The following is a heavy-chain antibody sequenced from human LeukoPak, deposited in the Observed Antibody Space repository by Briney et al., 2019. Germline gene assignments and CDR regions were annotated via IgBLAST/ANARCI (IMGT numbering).Heavy chain of an antibody. CDR1: RFTFSSYW. V-gene: IGHV3-7*05. D-gene: IGHD5-12*01. CDR3: ARMQVGWLRFAFDI. CDR2: IKQDGSEK. Sequence: HPGGSLRLSCEASRFTFSSYWMSCVRQAPGKGLEWVANIKQDGSEKYYVDSVKGRFTISRDNAKNSLYLQMNSLRAEDTAVYYCARMQVGWLRFAFDIWGQGTVVTVSS. J-gene: IGHJ3*02.